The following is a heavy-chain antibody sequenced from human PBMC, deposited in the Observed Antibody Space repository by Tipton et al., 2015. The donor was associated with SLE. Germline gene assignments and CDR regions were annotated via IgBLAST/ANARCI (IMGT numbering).Heavy chain of an antibody. V-gene: IGHV4-59*01. CDR1: GGSISSYY. D-gene: IGHD2-2*01. CDR3: ARGGGGIVVVPAALGYMDV. J-gene: IGHJ6*03. CDR2: IYYSGST. Sequence: TLSLTCTVSGGSISSYYWSWIRQPPGKGLEWIGYIYYSGSTNYNPSLKSRVTISVDTSKNQFSLKLSSVTAADTAVYYCARGGGGIVVVPAALGYMDVWGKGTTVTVSS.